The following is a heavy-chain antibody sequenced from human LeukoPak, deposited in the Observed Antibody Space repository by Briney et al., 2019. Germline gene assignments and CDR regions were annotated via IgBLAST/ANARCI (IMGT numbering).Heavy chain of an antibody. CDR2: IYPGDSDT. Sequence: GESLKISFKGSGYSFTSYWIGWVHQMPGKGLEWMGIIYPGDSDTRYSPSFQGQVTISADKSISTAYLQWSSLKASDSAMYYCATNTMFRGIHAFDIWGQGTMVTVSS. CDR3: ATNTMFRGIHAFDI. CDR1: GYSFTSYW. D-gene: IGHD3-10*01. V-gene: IGHV5-51*07. J-gene: IGHJ3*02.